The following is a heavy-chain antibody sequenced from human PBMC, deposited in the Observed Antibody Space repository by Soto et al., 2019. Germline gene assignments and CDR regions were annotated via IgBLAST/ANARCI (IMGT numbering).Heavy chain of an antibody. D-gene: IGHD1-26*01. CDR3: AKGSIVGATKDWFDP. J-gene: IGHJ5*02. Sequence: QVQLVESGGGVVQPGRSLRLSCAASGFTFSSYGMYWVGQAPGKGLEWVAVISYDGSSKYYADSVKGRLTISRDNSENTLYLQMNSLRAEDTAVYYCAKGSIVGATKDWFDPWGQGTLVTVSS. CDR1: GFTFSSYG. CDR2: ISYDGSSK. V-gene: IGHV3-30*18.